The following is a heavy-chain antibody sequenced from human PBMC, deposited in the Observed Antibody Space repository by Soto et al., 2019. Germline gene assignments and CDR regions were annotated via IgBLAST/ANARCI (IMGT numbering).Heavy chain of an antibody. V-gene: IGHV4-31*03. CDR1: GGSISSGGYY. CDR2: ICYSGST. CDR3: ARGLEDMVRGFTDAFDI. J-gene: IGHJ3*02. D-gene: IGHD3-10*01. Sequence: QVQLQESGPGLVKPSQTLSLTCTVSGGSISSGGYYWSWIRHHPGKGLEWIGYICYSGSTYYEPSLNIRVTISVDTSKNQFSLKLSSVTAADTAVYYCARGLEDMVRGFTDAFDIWGQGTMVTVSS.